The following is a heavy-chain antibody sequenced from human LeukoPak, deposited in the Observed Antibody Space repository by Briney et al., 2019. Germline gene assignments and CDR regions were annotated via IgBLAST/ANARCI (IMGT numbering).Heavy chain of an antibody. V-gene: IGHV3-33*01. D-gene: IGHD3-22*01. CDR2: IWYDGSNK. CDR3: GRAYYYDSRGYPGYFFYGMDV. J-gene: IGHJ6*02. Sequence: PGGSLRLSCAAYGFTFSSYGLHWVRQAPGKGLEWVAVIWYDGSNKYYADSVRGRFTIHRDNSKHTLCMQMNSLRADDTPVYYCGRAYYYDSRGYPGYFFYGMDVWGQGTTVTVSS. CDR1: GFTFSSYG.